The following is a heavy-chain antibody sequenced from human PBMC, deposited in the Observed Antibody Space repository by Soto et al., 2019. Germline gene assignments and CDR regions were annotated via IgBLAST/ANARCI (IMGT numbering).Heavy chain of an antibody. V-gene: IGHV3-7*01. J-gene: IGHJ4*02. CDR3: ARSESPEDY. Sequence: EVQLVESGGGLVQPGGSLRLSCAASGCTFSSYWMSWVRQAPGKGLEWVANIKQDGSEKYYVDSVKGRFTISRDKAKNSLYLQMNSLRAEDTAVYYCARSESPEDYWGQGTLVTVSS. CDR1: GCTFSSYW. CDR2: IKQDGSEK.